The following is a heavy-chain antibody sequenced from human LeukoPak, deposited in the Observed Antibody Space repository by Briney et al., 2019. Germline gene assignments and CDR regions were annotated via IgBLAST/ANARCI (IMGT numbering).Heavy chain of an antibody. CDR2: IRYDGSDK. D-gene: IGHD6-19*01. J-gene: IGHJ4*02. CDR3: AKIGAVAGHFDY. CDR1: GFTFSRYG. V-gene: IGHV3-30*02. Sequence: GGSLRLSCAASGFTFSRYGMHWVRQAPGKGLEWVAFIRYDGSDKYYADSVKGRFTISRDNSKSTLYLQMDSLRADDTSVYYCAKIGAVAGHFDYWGQGTLVTVSS.